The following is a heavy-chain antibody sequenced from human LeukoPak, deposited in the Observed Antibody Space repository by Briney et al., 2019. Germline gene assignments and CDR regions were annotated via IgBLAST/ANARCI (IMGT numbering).Heavy chain of an antibody. CDR2: ISYDGSNK. CDR3: AKDHDD. CDR1: GFTFSSYG. Sequence: EGSLRLSCAASGFTFSSYGMHWVRQAPGKGLEWVAVISYDGSNKYYADSVKGRFTISRDNSKNTLYLQMNSLRAEDTAVYYCAKDHDDWGQGTLVTVSS. V-gene: IGHV3-30*18. J-gene: IGHJ4*02.